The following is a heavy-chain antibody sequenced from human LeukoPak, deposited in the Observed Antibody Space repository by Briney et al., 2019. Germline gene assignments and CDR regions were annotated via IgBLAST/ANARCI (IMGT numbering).Heavy chain of an antibody. D-gene: IGHD3-16*01. Sequence: PGGSLRLSCAASGITFSSYSMNWVRRAPGKGLEWISYLSSDNYTIYYADSVKGRFIISRDNAKDSLYLQMNSLRAEDTAVYYCARVATDGGGFDPWGQGTLVTVSS. J-gene: IGHJ5*02. CDR1: GITFSSYS. CDR2: LSSDNYTI. V-gene: IGHV3-48*01. CDR3: ARVATDGGGFDP.